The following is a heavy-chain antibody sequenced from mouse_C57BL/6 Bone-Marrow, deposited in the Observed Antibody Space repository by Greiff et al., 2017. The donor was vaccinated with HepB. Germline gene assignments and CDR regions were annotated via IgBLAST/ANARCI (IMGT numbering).Heavy chain of an antibody. V-gene: IGHV1-63*01. CDR1: GYTFTNYW. J-gene: IGHJ2*01. D-gene: IGHD2-2*01. CDR2: IYPGGGYT. Sequence: QVQLKQSGAELVRPGTSVKMSCKASGYTFTNYWIGWAKQRPGHGLEWIGDIYPGGGYTNYNEKFKGKATLTADKSSSTAYMQFSSLTSEDSAIYYCARGDYGYDVRGFDYWGQGTTLTVSS. CDR3: ARGDYGYDVRGFDY.